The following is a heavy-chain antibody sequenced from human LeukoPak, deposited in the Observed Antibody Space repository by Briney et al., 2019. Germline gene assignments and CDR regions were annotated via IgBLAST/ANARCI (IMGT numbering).Heavy chain of an antibody. CDR1: GFTFSSYD. Sequence: PGGSLRLSCAASGFTFSSYDMNWVRQAPGKGLEWVSAISGSGGSTYYADSVKGRFTISRDNSKNTLYLQMNSLRAEDTAVYYCAKDSGLSDPYYYDSSGYYDHDYWGQGTLVTVSS. CDR3: AKDSGLSDPYYYDSSGYYDHDY. J-gene: IGHJ4*02. D-gene: IGHD3-22*01. CDR2: ISGSGGST. V-gene: IGHV3-23*01.